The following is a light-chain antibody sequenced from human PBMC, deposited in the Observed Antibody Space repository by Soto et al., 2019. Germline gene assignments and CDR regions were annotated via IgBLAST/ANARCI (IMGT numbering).Light chain of an antibody. CDR1: SSDVGGYNY. J-gene: IGLJ1*01. V-gene: IGLV2-14*01. CDR2: EVS. CDR3: SSYTSSSTLDV. Sequence: QSALTQPASVSGSPGQSITISCTGTSSDVGGYNYVSWSQQHPGKAPKLMIYEVSNRPSGVSNRFSGSKSGNTASLTISGLQAEDEADYYCSSYTSSSTLDVFGTGTKV.